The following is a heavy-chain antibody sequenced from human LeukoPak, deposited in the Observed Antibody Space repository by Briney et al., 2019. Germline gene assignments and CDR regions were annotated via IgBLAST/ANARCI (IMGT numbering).Heavy chain of an antibody. CDR3: ARARRYFDWSMGDSFDP. Sequence: GASVKVSCKASGYTFTGYYMHWVRQAPGQGLEWMGWISVYNGNTNYAQKLQGRVTMTTDTSTSTAYMELRSLRSDDTAVYYCARARRYFDWSMGDSFDPWGQGTLVTVSS. D-gene: IGHD3-9*01. CDR1: GYTFTGYY. V-gene: IGHV1-18*04. CDR2: ISVYNGNT. J-gene: IGHJ5*02.